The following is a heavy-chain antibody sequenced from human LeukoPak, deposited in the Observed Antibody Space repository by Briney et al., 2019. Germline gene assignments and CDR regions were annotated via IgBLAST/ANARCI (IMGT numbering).Heavy chain of an antibody. D-gene: IGHD1-26*01. J-gene: IGHJ4*02. CDR1: GFTVSSNY. CDR3: AKGNSGSYRSVLDY. CDR2: IYSGGST. Sequence: GGSLRLSCAASGFTVSSNYMSWVRQAPGRGLEWVSVIYSGGSTYYADSVKGRFTISRDNSKNTLYLQMNSLRAEDTAVYYCAKGNSGSYRSVLDYWGQGTLVTVSS. V-gene: IGHV3-53*01.